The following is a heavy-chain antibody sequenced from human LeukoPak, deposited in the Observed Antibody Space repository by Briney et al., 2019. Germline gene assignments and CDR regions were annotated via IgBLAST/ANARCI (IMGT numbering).Heavy chain of an antibody. J-gene: IGHJ6*03. V-gene: IGHV1-8*03. CDR2: MNPNSGNT. D-gene: IGHD3-10*01. CDR1: GYTFTSYD. Sequence: ASVKVSCKASGYTFTSYDINWVRQATGQGLEWMGWMNPNSGNTGYAQKFQGRVTITRNTSISTACMELSSLRSEDTAVYYCARGLEVRFGELLYDYYYMDVWGKGTTVTVSS. CDR3: ARGLEVRFGELLYDYYYMDV.